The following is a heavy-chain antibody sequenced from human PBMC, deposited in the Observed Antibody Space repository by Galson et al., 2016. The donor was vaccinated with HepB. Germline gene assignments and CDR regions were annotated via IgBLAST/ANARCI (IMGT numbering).Heavy chain of an antibody. CDR2: ISYDGSNK. CDR3: AKLAYQLLFYYYGMDV. V-gene: IGHV3-30*18. CDR1: GFTFSSYG. D-gene: IGHD2-2*01. Sequence: SLRLSCAASGFTFSSYGMHWVRQAPGKGLEGVAVISYDGSNKYYADSVKGRFTISRDNSKNTLYLQMNSLRAEDTAVYYCAKLAYQLLFYYYGMDVWGQGTTVTVSS. J-gene: IGHJ6*02.